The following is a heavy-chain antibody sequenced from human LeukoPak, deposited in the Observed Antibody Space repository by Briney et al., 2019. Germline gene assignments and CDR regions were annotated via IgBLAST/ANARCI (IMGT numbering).Heavy chain of an antibody. Sequence: GGSLRLSCAASGFTFSSYAMSWVRQAPGKGLEWVSAISGSGDSTYYAGSVKGRFTISRDNSKNTLYLQMNSLRAEDTAVYYCAKRYCTSGSCHLYYYYGMDVWGQGTTVTVSS. J-gene: IGHJ6*02. V-gene: IGHV3-23*01. D-gene: IGHD2-15*01. CDR1: GFTFSSYA. CDR2: ISGSGDST. CDR3: AKRYCTSGSCHLYYYYGMDV.